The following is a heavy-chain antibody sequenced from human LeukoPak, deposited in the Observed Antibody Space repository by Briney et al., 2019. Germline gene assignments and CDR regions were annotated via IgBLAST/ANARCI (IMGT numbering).Heavy chain of an antibody. CDR2: IYSGGST. CDR1: GISVGSNY. Sequence: PGGSLRLSCAASGISVGSNYMNWVRQAPGKGLEWVSVIYSGGSTYYADSVKGRFTISRDNSKNTLYLQMNSLRAEDTAVYYCARDLAIFGVVTALDYWGQGTLVTVSS. CDR3: ARDLAIFGVVTALDY. J-gene: IGHJ4*02. D-gene: IGHD3-3*01. V-gene: IGHV3-53*05.